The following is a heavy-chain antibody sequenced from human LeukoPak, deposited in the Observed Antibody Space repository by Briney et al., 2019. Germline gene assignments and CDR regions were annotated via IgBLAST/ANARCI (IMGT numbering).Heavy chain of an antibody. CDR1: GFTFISHA. Sequence: GGSLRLSCAASGFTFISHAMSWVRQAPGKGLEWVSTISGSAGTTYYADSVKGRFTISRDNSKNTLYLQMNSLRAEDTAIYYCAKPIRSSWYYFHYWGQGTLVTVSS. V-gene: IGHV3-23*01. CDR2: ISGSAGTT. J-gene: IGHJ4*02. CDR3: AKPIRSSWYYFHY. D-gene: IGHD6-13*01.